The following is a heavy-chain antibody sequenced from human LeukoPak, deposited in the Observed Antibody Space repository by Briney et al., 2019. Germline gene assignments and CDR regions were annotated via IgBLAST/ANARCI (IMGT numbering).Heavy chain of an antibody. CDR3: ARHGAEGVDFDY. Sequence: ASVKVSCKASGYTFTSYYMHWVRQAPGQGLEWMGIINSSGGSTSYAQKFQGRVTMTRDTSTSTVYMELSSLRSEDTAVYYCARHGAEGVDFDYWGQGTLVTVSS. D-gene: IGHD3-3*01. V-gene: IGHV1-46*01. CDR1: GYTFTSYY. CDR2: INSSGGST. J-gene: IGHJ4*02.